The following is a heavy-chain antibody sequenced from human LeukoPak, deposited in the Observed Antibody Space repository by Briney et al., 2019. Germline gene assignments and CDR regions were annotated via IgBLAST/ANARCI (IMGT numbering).Heavy chain of an antibody. CDR3: AKAPKWDPYYFDY. D-gene: IGHD1-26*01. Sequence: ASVKVSCKASGGTFSSYAISRVRQAPGQGLEWMRWISAYNGNTNYAQKLQGRVTMTTDTSTSTAYMELRSLRSDDTAVYYCAKAPKWDPYYFDYWGQGTLVTVSS. V-gene: IGHV1-18*01. CDR2: ISAYNGNT. J-gene: IGHJ4*02. CDR1: GGTFSSYA.